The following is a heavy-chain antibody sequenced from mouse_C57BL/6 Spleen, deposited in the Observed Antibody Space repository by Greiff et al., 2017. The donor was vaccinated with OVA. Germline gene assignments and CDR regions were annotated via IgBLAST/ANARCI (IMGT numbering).Heavy chain of an antibody. D-gene: IGHD2-5*01. J-gene: IGHJ3*01. CDR2: INPNNGGT. CDR3: ARRDYSNYFFAY. V-gene: IGHV1-18*01. CDR1: GYTFTDYN. Sequence: EVQLQQSGPELVKPGASVKIPCKASGYTFTDYNMDWVKQSHGKSLEWIGDINPNNGGTIYNQKFKGKATLTVDKSSSTAYMELRSLTSEDTAVYYCARRDYSNYFFAYWGQGTLVTVSA.